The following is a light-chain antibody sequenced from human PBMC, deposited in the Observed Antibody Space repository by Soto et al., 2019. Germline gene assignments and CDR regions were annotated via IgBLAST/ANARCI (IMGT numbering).Light chain of an antibody. CDR1: QSVSSN. J-gene: IGKJ2*01. CDR2: GAS. CDR3: QQYNNWPPST. V-gene: IGKV3-15*01. Sequence: EIVMTQSPATLSVSPGERATLCCRASQSVSSNLAWYQQKPGQAPRLLIYGASTRATGIPARFSGSGSGTEFTLTISSLQSEDFAVYDCQQYNNWPPSTFGQGTKLEIK.